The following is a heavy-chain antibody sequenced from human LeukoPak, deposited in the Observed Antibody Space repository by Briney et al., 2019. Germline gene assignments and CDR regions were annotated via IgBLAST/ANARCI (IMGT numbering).Heavy chain of an antibody. CDR1: GFTFSSYG. D-gene: IGHD3-10*01. V-gene: IGHV3-30*02. CDR3: AKDLMRNRWFGES. Sequence: GRSLRLSCAASGFTFSSYGMHWVRQAPGKRLEWVAFVRYDGNDKYYADSVKGRFTISRDNFKNTLYLQMNSLTPEDTAVYYCAKDLMRNRWFGESWGQGTLVTVSS. CDR2: VRYDGNDK. J-gene: IGHJ5*02.